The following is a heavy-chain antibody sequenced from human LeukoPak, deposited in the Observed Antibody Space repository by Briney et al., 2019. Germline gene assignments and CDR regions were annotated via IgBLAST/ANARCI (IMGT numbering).Heavy chain of an antibody. CDR3: ARGYSYGYGY. Sequence: GGSLRLSCAASGFTFSSYAMSWVRQAPGEGLEWVSAISGSGGSTYYADSVKGRFTISRDNSKNTLYLQMNSLRAEDTAVYYCARGYSYGYGYWGQGTLVTVSS. CDR1: GFTFSSYA. V-gene: IGHV3-23*01. J-gene: IGHJ4*02. CDR2: ISGSGGST. D-gene: IGHD5-18*01.